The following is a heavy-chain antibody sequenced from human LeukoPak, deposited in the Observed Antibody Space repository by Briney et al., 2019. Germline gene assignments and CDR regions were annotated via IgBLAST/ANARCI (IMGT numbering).Heavy chain of an antibody. V-gene: IGHV4-39*07. CDR2: IYYSGST. Sequence: SETLSLTCIVSGGSIITSSYYWGWIRQPPGKGLEWIGSIYYSGSTYYNPSLKSRVTISVDTSKNQFSLKLSSVTAADTAVYYCARVRGYPVDYWGQGTLVTVSS. D-gene: IGHD5-12*01. CDR3: ARVRGYPVDY. J-gene: IGHJ4*02. CDR1: GGSIITSSYY.